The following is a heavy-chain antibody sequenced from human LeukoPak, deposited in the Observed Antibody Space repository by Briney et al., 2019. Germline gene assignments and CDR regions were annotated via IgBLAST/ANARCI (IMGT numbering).Heavy chain of an antibody. CDR2: IIPILGIA. J-gene: IGHJ4*02. Sequence: SVKVSCKASGGTFSSYTISWVRQAPGQGLEWMGRIIPILGIANYAQKFQGRVTITADKSTSTAYMELSSLRSEDPAVYYCAFDYYDSSGYSAYWGQGTMVTVSS. CDR3: AFDYYDSSGYSAY. V-gene: IGHV1-69*02. D-gene: IGHD3-22*01. CDR1: GGTFSSYT.